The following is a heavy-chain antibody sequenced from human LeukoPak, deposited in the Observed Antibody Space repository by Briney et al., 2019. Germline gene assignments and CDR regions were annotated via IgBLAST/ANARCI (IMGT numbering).Heavy chain of an antibody. J-gene: IGHJ2*01. Sequence: RPGGSLRLSCAVFGFNFDDYAMHWVLQAPGRGLEWVSAINWKTGNGIYADSVKGRFTISRDNAKNSLYLQMSSLRAEDTALYYCTRRAARWQFDLWGRGTLLTVSS. V-gene: IGHV3-9*01. CDR1: GFNFDDYA. CDR3: TRRAARWQFDL. D-gene: IGHD5-24*01. CDR2: INWKTGNG.